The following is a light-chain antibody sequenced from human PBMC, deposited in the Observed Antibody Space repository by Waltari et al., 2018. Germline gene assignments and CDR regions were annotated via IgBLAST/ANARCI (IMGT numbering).Light chain of an antibody. CDR1: QDIHTL. V-gene: IGKV1D-12*01. CDR3: EQVHSFPIT. J-gene: IGKJ4*01. CDR2: SPS. Sequence: QVTQSPSSVSASVGDTVTITFRANQDIHTLLVWNQQKAGKAPKLLIYSPSTLQDGVPSRFSGSGSGTEFTLTIDSLQPEDFATYYCEQVHSFPITFGGGTKVEIK.